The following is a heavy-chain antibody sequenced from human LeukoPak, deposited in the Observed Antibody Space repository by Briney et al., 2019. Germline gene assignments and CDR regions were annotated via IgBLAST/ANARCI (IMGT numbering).Heavy chain of an antibody. CDR1: GGSFSGYY. V-gene: IGHV4-34*01. Sequence: PSETLPLTCAVYGGSFSGYYWSWIRQPPGKGLEWIGEINHSGSTNYNPSLKSRVTVSVDTSKNQFSLKLSSVTAADTAVYYCARGGVAAAGTCWFDPWGRGTLVTVSS. J-gene: IGHJ5*02. CDR2: INHSGST. D-gene: IGHD6-13*01. CDR3: ARGGVAAAGTCWFDP.